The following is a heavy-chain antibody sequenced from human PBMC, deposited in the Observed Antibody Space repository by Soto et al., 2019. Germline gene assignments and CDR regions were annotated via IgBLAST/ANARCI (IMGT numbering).Heavy chain of an antibody. D-gene: IGHD3-10*01. V-gene: IGHV3-23*01. CDR1: GFTFSSYA. CDR2: ISGSGGST. CDR3: AKNLRLLWFGELFDP. J-gene: IGHJ5*02. Sequence: PGGSLRLSCAASGFTFSSYAMSWVRQAPGKGLEWVSVISGSGGSTYYADSVKGRFTISRDNSKNTLYLQMNSLRAEDTAVYYCAKNLRLLWFGELFDPWGQGTLVTVSS.